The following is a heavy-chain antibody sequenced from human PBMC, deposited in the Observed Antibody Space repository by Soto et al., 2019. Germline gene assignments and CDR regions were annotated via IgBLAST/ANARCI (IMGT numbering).Heavy chain of an antibody. V-gene: IGHV1-3*05. CDR3: ARAVAVAADFDY. CDR1: GYTFTRYA. CDR2: INAGNGNT. J-gene: IGHJ4*02. D-gene: IGHD6-19*01. Sequence: QAQLVQSGAEEKKPGASVKVSCKASGYTFTRYAMHWVRQAPGQRLEWMGWINAGNGNTKYSQKFQGRVTITRDTSASTAYMELSSLRSEDTAVYYCARAVAVAADFDYWGQGTLGTVSS.